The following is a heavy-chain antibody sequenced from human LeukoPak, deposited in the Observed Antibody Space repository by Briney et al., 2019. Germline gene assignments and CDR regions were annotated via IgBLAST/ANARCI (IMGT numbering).Heavy chain of an antibody. D-gene: IGHD3-10*01. Sequence: GGSLRLSCAASGFTFSSYSMNWVRQAPGKGLEWVSSISSSSSYIYYADSVKGRFTISRDNAKNSLYLQMNSLRAEDTAVYYCAREDYYGSGSYYDFDHWGQGTLVTVSS. J-gene: IGHJ4*02. CDR2: ISSSSSYI. CDR3: AREDYYGSGSYYDFDH. CDR1: GFTFSSYS. V-gene: IGHV3-21*01.